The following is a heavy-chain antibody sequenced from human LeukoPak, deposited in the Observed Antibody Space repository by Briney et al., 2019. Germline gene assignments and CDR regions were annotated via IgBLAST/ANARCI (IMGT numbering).Heavy chain of an antibody. CDR1: ELTFSGYW. D-gene: IGHD2-2*01. J-gene: IGHJ3*02. V-gene: IGHV3-7*01. CDR3: ARDLRPRTFDI. Sequence: GGSLRLSCAASELTFSGYWMNWVRQAPGKGLQWVGNIRQDGGQTHYSDSVKGRFTISRDNAKRSLYLQMNSLRPEDTAVYYCARDLRPRTFDIWGQGTMVTVSS. CDR2: IRQDGGQT.